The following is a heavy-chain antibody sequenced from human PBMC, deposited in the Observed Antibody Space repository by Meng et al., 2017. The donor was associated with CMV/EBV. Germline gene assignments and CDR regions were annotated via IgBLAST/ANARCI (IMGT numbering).Heavy chain of an antibody. J-gene: IGHJ3*02. CDR3: ARHRQQLILHAFDI. V-gene: IGHV4-39*01. CDR2: IYYSGST. Sequence: GSLRLSCTVSGGSISSSSYYWGWIRQPPGKGLEWIGSIYYSGSTYYNPSLKSRVTISVDTSKNQFSLKLSSVTAADTAVYYCARHRQQLILHAFDIWGQGTVVTVSS. D-gene: IGHD6-13*01. CDR1: GGSISSSSYY.